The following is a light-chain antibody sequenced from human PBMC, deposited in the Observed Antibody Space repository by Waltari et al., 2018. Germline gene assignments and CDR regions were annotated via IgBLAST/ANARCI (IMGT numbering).Light chain of an antibody. CDR2: RND. CDR3: AAWDGSLSGWL. CDR1: GSNLGSNY. Sequence: QSVLTQPPSASGTPGQRVPISCSGSGSNLGSNYLYWYQQFPGPAPKLLMYRNDQRPSGVPDRFSGSKSGTSGSLAISGLRSEDEADYYCAAWDGSLSGWLFGGGTKLTVL. V-gene: IGLV1-47*01. J-gene: IGLJ3*02.